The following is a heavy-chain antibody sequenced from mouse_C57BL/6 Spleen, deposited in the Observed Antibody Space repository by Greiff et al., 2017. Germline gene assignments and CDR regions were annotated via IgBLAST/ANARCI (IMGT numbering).Heavy chain of an antibody. CDR1: GFTFSSYA. CDR3: ARGEGYDDDGGDY. V-gene: IGHV5-4*01. J-gene: IGHJ2*01. CDR2: ISDGGSYT. Sequence: EVQRVESGGGLVKPGGSLKLSCAASGFTFSSYAMSWVRQTPEKRLEWVATISDGGSYTYYPDNVKGRFTISRDNAKNNLYLQMSHLKSEDTAMYYVARGEGYDDDGGDYWGQGTTLTVSS. D-gene: IGHD2-4*01.